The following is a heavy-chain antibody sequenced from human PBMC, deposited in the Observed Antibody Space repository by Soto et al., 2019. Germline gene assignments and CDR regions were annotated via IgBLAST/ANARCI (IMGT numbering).Heavy chain of an antibody. D-gene: IGHD3-10*01. CDR2: ISSDGSTI. CDR3: ARGTGSGSFLIDY. CDR1: GFPFASYA. J-gene: IGHJ4*02. V-gene: IGHV3-30-3*01. Sequence: QVQLVESGGGVVQPGTSLRLSCAASGFPFASYAVHWVRQAPEKGLEWLTIISSDGSTIHYVDSVKGRFTVLRDNSKNPLNLQLHSLRTDDTALYYCARGTGSGSFLIDYWGQGTLVTVSS.